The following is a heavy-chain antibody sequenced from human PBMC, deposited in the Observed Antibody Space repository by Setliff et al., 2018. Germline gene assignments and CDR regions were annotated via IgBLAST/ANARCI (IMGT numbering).Heavy chain of an antibody. V-gene: IGHV1-69*05. CDR3: AREGVDTRSSTDYRYYMDV. Sequence: SVKVSCKASGATFSSYGISWVRQAPGQGLEWMGGTIPMFGTTEYAQKFQGRLTIITDESTSTAYMELSSLRTEDTAVYYCAREGVDTRSSTDYRYYMDVWGKGTTVTVS. J-gene: IGHJ6*03. D-gene: IGHD5-18*01. CDR1: GATFSSYG. CDR2: TIPMFGTT.